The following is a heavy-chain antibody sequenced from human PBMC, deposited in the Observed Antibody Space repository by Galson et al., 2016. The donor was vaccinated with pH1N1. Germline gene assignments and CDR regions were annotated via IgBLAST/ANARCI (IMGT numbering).Heavy chain of an antibody. CDR3: ARGELVAIPGGMDV. V-gene: IGHV4-31*03. Sequence: LSLTCTVSGGSISSGGYYWSWVRQHPGKGLEWIGYIYYSGSTYYNPSLKSRVTISVDTSKNQFSLKLSSVTAADTAVYYCARGELVAIPGGMDVWGQGTTVTVSS. J-gene: IGHJ6*02. CDR1: GGSISSGGYY. CDR2: IYYSGST. D-gene: IGHD5-12*01.